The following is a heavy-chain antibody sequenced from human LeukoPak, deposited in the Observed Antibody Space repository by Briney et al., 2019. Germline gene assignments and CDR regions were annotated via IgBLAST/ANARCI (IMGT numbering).Heavy chain of an antibody. Sequence: GGSLRLSCAASGFTFSSYEINWVRQAPGKGLEWVSYISSSGSTIYYADSVKGRFTISRDNAKNSLYLQMNSLRAEDTAVYYCARADSSGWGSLDYWGQGTLVTVSS. CDR1: GFTFSSYE. CDR2: ISSSGSTI. D-gene: IGHD6-19*01. V-gene: IGHV3-48*03. J-gene: IGHJ4*02. CDR3: ARADSSGWGSLDY.